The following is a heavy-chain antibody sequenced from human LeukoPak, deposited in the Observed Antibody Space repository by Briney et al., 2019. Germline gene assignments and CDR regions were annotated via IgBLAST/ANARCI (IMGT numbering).Heavy chain of an antibody. D-gene: IGHD1-26*01. J-gene: IGHJ4*02. V-gene: IGHV3-15*01. CDR2: IKSKTDGGTT. CDR1: GFTFSNAW. Sequence: PGGSLRLSCAASGFTFSNAWMSWVRQAPGKGLEWVGRIKSKTDGGTTDHAAPVKGRFTISRDDSKNTLYLQMNGLKTEDTAVYYCTTDRGSGYSGSYYFDYWGQGTLVTVSS. CDR3: TTDRGSGYSGSYYFDY.